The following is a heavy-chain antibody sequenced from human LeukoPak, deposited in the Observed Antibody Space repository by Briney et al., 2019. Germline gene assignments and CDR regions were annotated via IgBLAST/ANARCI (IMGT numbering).Heavy chain of an antibody. Sequence: GESLKISCKGSGYSFTSYWIGWVRQMPGKGLEWMGIIYPGDSDTRYSPSFQGQATIPADKSISTAYLQWSSLKASDTAMYYCARHGEMATIRYYYYGMDVWGQGTTVTVSS. CDR2: IYPGDSDT. J-gene: IGHJ6*02. CDR1: GYSFTSYW. CDR3: ARHGEMATIRYYYYGMDV. D-gene: IGHD5-24*01. V-gene: IGHV5-51*01.